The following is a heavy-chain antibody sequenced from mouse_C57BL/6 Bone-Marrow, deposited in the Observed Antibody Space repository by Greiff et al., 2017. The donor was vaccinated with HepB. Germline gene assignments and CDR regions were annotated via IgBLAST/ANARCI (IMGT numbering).Heavy chain of an antibody. J-gene: IGHJ2*01. CDR3: ARRYDYDDDY. CDR2: INPGSGGT. CDR1: GYAFTNYL. Sequence: QVQLQQSGAELVRPGTSVKVSCKASGYAFTNYLIEWVKQRPGQGLEWIGVINPGSGGTNYNEKFKGKATLTADKSSSTAYMQLSSLTSEDSAVYFCARRYDYDDDYWGQGTTLTVSS. V-gene: IGHV1-54*01. D-gene: IGHD2-4*01.